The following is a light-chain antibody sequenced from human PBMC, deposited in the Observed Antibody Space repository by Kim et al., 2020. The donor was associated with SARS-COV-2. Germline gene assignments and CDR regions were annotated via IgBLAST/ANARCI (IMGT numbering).Light chain of an antibody. CDR2: KDS. CDR1: VLAKKY. V-gene: IGLV3-27*01. CDR3: YSAADNRGV. Sequence: SYELTQPSSVSVSPGQTTRITCSGDVLAKKYARWFQQKPGQAPGLVIYKDSERPSGIPERFSGSSSGTTVTLTISGAQVEDEADYYCYSAADNRGVFGGGTQLTVL. J-gene: IGLJ3*02.